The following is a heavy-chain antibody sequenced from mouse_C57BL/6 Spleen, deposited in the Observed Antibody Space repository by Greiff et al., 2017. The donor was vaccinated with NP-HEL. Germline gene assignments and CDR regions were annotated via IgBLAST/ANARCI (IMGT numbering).Heavy chain of an antibody. V-gene: IGHV14-2*01. Sequence: VQLKESGAELVKPGASVKLSCTASGFNIKDYYMHWVKQRTEQGLEWIGRIDPEDSETKYAPKFQGKATITADTSSNTAYLQLSSLTSEDTAVYYCARSGYYGSSLYYFDYWGQGTTLTVSS. D-gene: IGHD1-1*01. CDR2: IDPEDSET. CDR1: GFNIKDYY. J-gene: IGHJ2*01. CDR3: ARSGYYGSSLYYFDY.